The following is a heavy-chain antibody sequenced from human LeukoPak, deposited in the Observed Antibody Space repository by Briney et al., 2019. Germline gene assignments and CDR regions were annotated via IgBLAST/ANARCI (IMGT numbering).Heavy chain of an antibody. Sequence: PGGSLRLSCAASGCIFSRYTMHWVRQAPGKGLEYVSAISYNGGSTYYGNFVKGRFTISRDNSKNSLSLQVNSLRVDDTALYYCARVGSIVAAGTPDYWGQGTLVTVSS. D-gene: IGHD6-13*01. CDR2: ISYNGGST. V-gene: IGHV3-64*01. CDR3: ARVGSIVAAGTPDY. J-gene: IGHJ4*02. CDR1: GCIFSRYT.